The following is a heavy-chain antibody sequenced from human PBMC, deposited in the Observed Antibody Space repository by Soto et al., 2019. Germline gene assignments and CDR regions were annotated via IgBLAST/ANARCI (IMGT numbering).Heavy chain of an antibody. D-gene: IGHD6-19*01. Sequence: PGGSLRLSCAASRFTFSDYYMSWIRQAPGKGLEWVSYISSSGSTIYYADSVKGRFTISRDNAKNSLYLQMNSLRAEDTAVYYCARDPSSGWGGDYYYYYMDVWGKGTTVTVSS. CDR1: RFTFSDYY. V-gene: IGHV3-11*01. CDR2: ISSSGSTI. J-gene: IGHJ6*03. CDR3: ARDPSSGWGGDYYYYYMDV.